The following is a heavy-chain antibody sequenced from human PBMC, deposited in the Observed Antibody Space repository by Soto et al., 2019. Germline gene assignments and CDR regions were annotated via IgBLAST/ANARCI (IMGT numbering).Heavy chain of an antibody. V-gene: IGHV3-21*03. CDR3: VRDSGEQLVPRGFYYYYMDV. J-gene: IGHJ6*03. CDR1: GVTFSSFS. D-gene: IGHD6-6*01. Sequence: EVQLVESGGGLVKPGGSLRLSCAASGVTFSSFSFNWVRQAPGKGLEWVSFILSRGGSIYYADSVKGRFTISRDNAKNSLYLQMTRLNVEDTGVYYCVRDSGEQLVPRGFYYYYMDVWGKGTTVPVSS. CDR2: ILSRGGSI.